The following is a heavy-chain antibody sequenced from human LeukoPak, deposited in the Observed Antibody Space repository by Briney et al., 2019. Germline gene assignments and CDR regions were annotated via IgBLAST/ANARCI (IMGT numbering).Heavy chain of an antibody. Sequence: SQTPSLTCTVSGGSISSGGYYWSWIRQHPGKGLEWIGYIYYSGSTYYNPSLKSRVTISVDTSKNQFSLKLSSVTAADTAVYYCARAAGSSWPYYYYGMDVWGQGTTVTVSS. J-gene: IGHJ6*02. CDR3: ARAAGSSWPYYYYGMDV. CDR2: IYYSGST. D-gene: IGHD6-13*01. CDR1: GGSISSGGYY. V-gene: IGHV4-31*03.